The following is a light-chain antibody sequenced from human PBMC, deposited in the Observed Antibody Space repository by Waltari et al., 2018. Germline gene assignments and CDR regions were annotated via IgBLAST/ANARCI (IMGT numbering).Light chain of an antibody. Sequence: QAGLTQPPPVSTGLRQTATLPCPGNNNNIGFPGACSLQQHQGHPPKLLLYRDNTRPSGVSERFSASRSGNIASLTITGLQPEDEADYYCSAWDYSLSAWLFGGGTKLTVL. CDR1: NNNIGFPG. V-gene: IGLV10-54*04. CDR3: SAWDYSLSAWL. CDR2: RDN. J-gene: IGLJ3*02.